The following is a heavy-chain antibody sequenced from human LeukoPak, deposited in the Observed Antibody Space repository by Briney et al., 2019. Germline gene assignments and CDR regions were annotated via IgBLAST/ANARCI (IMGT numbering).Heavy chain of an antibody. J-gene: IGHJ4*02. D-gene: IGHD1-14*01. CDR2: ISYDGSNK. V-gene: IGHV3-30*18. CDR3: AKDKSPKGGTLGY. CDR1: GFTFSSYG. Sequence: GGSLRLSCAASGFTFSSYGMHWVRQAPGKGLEWVAVISYDGSNKYYADSVKGRFTISRDNSKNTLYLQMNSLRAEDTAVYYCAKDKSPKGGTLGYWGQGTLVTVSS.